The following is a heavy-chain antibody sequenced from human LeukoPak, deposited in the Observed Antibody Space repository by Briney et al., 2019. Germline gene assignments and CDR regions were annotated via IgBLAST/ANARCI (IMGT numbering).Heavy chain of an antibody. J-gene: IGHJ5*02. D-gene: IGHD2-2*01. CDR2: ISGGGAGT. CDR1: RFTFSSYA. CDR3: ARLPVAINGYFDP. V-gene: IGHV3-23*01. Sequence: GGSLRLSCAASRFTFSSYAMSWVRQAPGKGLEWVSAISGGGAGTCYADSVKGRFTISRDNSKNTLYLQMYSLRAEDTAVYYCARLPVAINGYFDPWGQGTLVTVSS.